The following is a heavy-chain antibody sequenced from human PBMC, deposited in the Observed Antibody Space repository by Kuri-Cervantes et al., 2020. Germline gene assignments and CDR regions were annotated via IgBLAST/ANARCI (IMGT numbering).Heavy chain of an antibody. CDR1: GGSISSSSYY. J-gene: IGHJ5*02. CDR2: INHSGSA. Sequence: ESLKISWTVSGGSISSSSYYWGWIRQPPGKGLEWIGEINHSGSANYNPSLKSRVTISIDTSKNQFSLKLSSVTAADTAVYYCARGPSYPWFDPWGQGTLVTVSS. CDR3: ARGPSYPWFDP. V-gene: IGHV4-39*07.